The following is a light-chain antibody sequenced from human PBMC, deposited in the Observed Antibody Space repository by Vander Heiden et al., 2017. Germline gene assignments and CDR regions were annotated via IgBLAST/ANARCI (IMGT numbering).Light chain of an antibody. J-gene: IGLJ2*01. CDR1: SADIGAGNG. CDR3: QSYDSSLSGLVV. CDR2: GNS. Sequence: QSVLTHPPSGSGAPAHRGATSCTGSSADIGAGNGVHWYQALPGTAPQLLIYGNSNRPSAVSDRFSGSKSGTSASLALTGLQAEDEADYYCQSYDSSLSGLVVFGGGTKLTVL. V-gene: IGLV1-40*01.